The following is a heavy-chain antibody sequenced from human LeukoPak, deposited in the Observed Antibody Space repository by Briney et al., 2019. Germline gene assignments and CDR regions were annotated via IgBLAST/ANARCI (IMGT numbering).Heavy chain of an antibody. CDR1: GFTFDDYA. J-gene: IGHJ4*02. CDR3: AKIGEAYYYDSSGYGGGFDY. D-gene: IGHD3-22*01. Sequence: SLRLSCAASGFTFDDYAMHWVRQAPGKGLEWVSGISWNSGSIGYADSVKGRFTISRDNAKNSLYLQMNSLRAEDTALYYCAKIGEAYYYDSSGYGGGFDYWGQGTLVTVSS. CDR2: ISWNSGSI. V-gene: IGHV3-9*01.